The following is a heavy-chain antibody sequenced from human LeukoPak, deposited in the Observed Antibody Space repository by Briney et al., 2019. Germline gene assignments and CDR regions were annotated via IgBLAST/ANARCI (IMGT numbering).Heavy chain of an antibody. CDR1: GYTFTSYD. Sequence: ASVKVSCKASGYTFTSYDINWVRQAPGQGLEWMGGIIPIFGTANYAQKFQGRVTITADESTSTAYMELSSLRSEDTAVYYCARGLPTLAAAGPWGQGTLVTVSS. V-gene: IGHV1-69*13. D-gene: IGHD6-13*01. CDR2: IIPIFGTA. CDR3: ARGLPTLAAAGP. J-gene: IGHJ5*02.